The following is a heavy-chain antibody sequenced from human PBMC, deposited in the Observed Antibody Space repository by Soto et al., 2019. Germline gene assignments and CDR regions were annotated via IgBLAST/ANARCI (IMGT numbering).Heavy chain of an antibody. D-gene: IGHD3-9*01. Sequence: SETLSLTCTFSGGSISSYYWNWVRQPPGKGLEWIGCIYYSVTTNYNPSLKSRVTISVDTSKNQFSLKLNSVTAADTAVYYCARGNDILTGWGQGTLVTVSS. J-gene: IGHJ4*02. V-gene: IGHV4-59*01. CDR3: ARGNDILTG. CDR2: IYYSVTT. CDR1: GGSISSYY.